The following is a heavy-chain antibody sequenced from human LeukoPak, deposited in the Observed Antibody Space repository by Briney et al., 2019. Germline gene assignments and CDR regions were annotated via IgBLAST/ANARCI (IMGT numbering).Heavy chain of an antibody. D-gene: IGHD6-6*01. CDR2: IIPIFGTA. CDR3: ARAVATRIAARPGANYYYMDV. J-gene: IGHJ6*03. CDR1: GGTFSSYA. Sequence: SVKVSCKASGGTFSSYAIRWVRQAPGQGLEWMGGIIPIFGTANYAQKLQGRVTITTDESTSTAYMELSSLRSEDTAVYYRARAVATRIAARPGANYYYMDVWRKGTTVTVSS. V-gene: IGHV1-69*05.